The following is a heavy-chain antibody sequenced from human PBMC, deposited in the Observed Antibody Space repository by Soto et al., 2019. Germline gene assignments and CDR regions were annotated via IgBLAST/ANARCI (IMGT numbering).Heavy chain of an antibody. J-gene: IGHJ5*02. CDR3: ARHPERIAEIGWFDP. CDR1: GFTFSSYS. V-gene: IGHV3-48*01. Sequence: EVQLVESGGGLVQPGGSLRLSCAASGFTFSSYSMNWVRQAPGKGLEWVSYISSSSSTIYYADSVKGRFTISRDNAKNSLYLQMNSLRAEETAGYYCARHPERIAEIGWFDPWGQGTLVTVSS. CDR2: ISSSSSTI. D-gene: IGHD6-13*01.